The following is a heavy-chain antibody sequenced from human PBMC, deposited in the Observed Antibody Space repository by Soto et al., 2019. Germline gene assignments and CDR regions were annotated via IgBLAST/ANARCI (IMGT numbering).Heavy chain of an antibody. CDR1: SDSMKRGRYY. CDR2: IYSNGDT. Sequence: PSATLSLTCTCASDSMKRGRYYLSWLRPPPGKGLEWIGYIYSNGDTYYNPSLKSRVTISVDTSKNQFSLNLTSVTAADTAVYYCARRGGRSSGYYYYTMDVLVRVTSVTVSS. V-gene: IGHV4-31*03. D-gene: IGHD6-6*01. CDR3: ARRGGRSSGYYYYTMDV. J-gene: IGHJ6*02.